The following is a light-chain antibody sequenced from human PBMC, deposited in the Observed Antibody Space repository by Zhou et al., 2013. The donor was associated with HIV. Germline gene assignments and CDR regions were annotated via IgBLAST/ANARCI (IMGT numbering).Light chain of an antibody. CDR2: GAS. V-gene: IGKV3-20*01. J-gene: IGKJ2*01. CDR1: QSVSMTS. CDR3: QQYGNSPPYT. Sequence: EVVLTQSPATLSLFPGERATVSCRASQSVSMTSLAWYQQRPGQAPRLLIYGASSRATGVPDRFSASASASDFTLSISRLEPEDFAVYYCQQYGNSPPYTFGQGTKLEIK.